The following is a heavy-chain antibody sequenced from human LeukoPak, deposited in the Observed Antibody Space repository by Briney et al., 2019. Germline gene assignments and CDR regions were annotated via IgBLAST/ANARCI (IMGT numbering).Heavy chain of an antibody. CDR2: IYPGDSDT. Sequence: RESLKISCKGSEYRFTSYWIGWVRQMPGKGLEWMGIIYPGDSDTRYSPSFQGQVTISADKSISTAYLQWSSLKASDTAMYYCAREYYYDSSGYYYPFDYWGQGTLVTVSS. D-gene: IGHD3-22*01. CDR3: AREYYYDSSGYYYPFDY. J-gene: IGHJ4*02. V-gene: IGHV5-51*01. CDR1: EYRFTSYW.